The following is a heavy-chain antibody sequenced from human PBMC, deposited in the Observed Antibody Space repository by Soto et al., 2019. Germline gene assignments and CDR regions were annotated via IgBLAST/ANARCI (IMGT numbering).Heavy chain of an antibody. CDR2: IIPIFGTA. Sequence: QVQLVQSGAEVKKPGSSVKVSCKASGGTFSTYTITWVRQAPGQGLEWMGGIIPIFGTANYPQKFQGRVTITVDESTSTAYMEMSSLRSEDTAVYYCARSQDSSGYWNNCFDPWGQGTLVTVSS. D-gene: IGHD3-22*01. J-gene: IGHJ5*02. CDR3: ARSQDSSGYWNNCFDP. CDR1: GGTFSTYT. V-gene: IGHV1-69*01.